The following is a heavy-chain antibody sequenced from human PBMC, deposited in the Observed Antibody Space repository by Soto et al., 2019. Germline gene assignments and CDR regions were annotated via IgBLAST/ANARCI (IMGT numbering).Heavy chain of an antibody. CDR2: ISAYNGNT. CDR3: ARDMDSSSGYVASYYYGMDV. V-gene: IGHV1-18*01. D-gene: IGHD6-13*01. CDR1: GYTFTSYG. Sequence: GASVKVSCKASGYTFTSYGISWVRQAPGQGLEWMGWISAYNGNTNYAQKLQGRVTMTTDTSTSTAYMELRSLRSDDTAVYYCARDMDSSSGYVASYYYGMDVWGQGTTVTVSS. J-gene: IGHJ6*02.